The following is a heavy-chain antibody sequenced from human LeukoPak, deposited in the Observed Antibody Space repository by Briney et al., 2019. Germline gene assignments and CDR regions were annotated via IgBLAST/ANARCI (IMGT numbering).Heavy chain of an antibody. CDR1: GGSISSSSYY. CDR2: IYYSGST. V-gene: IGHV4-39*07. Sequence: SETLSLTCTVSGGSISSSSYYWGWIRQSPGKGLVWIGSIYYSGSTYYNPSLKSRVTISVDTSKNQFSLKLGSVTAADTAVYYCARVSSSSWFDPWGQGTLVTVSS. D-gene: IGHD6-13*01. CDR3: ARVSSSSWFDP. J-gene: IGHJ5*02.